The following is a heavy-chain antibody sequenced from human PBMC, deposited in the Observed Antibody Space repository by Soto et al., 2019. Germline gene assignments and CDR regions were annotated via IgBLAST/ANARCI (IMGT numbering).Heavy chain of an antibody. J-gene: IGHJ4*02. D-gene: IGHD3-3*01. CDR2: IYYSGST. CDR3: ARDRMVRFLEHSGYFDY. V-gene: IGHV4-31*03. CDR1: GGSISSGGYY. Sequence: SETLSLTCTVSGGSISSGGYYWSWIRQHPGKGLEWIGYIYYSGSTYYNPSLKSRVTISVDTSKNQFSLKLSSVTAADTAVYYCARDRMVRFLEHSGYFDYWGQGTLVTVSS.